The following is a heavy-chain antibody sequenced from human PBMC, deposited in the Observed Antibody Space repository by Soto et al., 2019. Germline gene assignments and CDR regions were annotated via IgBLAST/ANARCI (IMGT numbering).Heavy chain of an antibody. CDR1: GGSLTSGGYY. Sequence: SETLSLTCTVSGGSLTSGGYYWSWIRQHPGKGLEWIGYIYHSGSTYYNPSLKSRVTISVDTSKNQFSLKLSSVTAADTAMYYCAKSRLEQYFFDSWGQGTLVTVSS. J-gene: IGHJ4*02. CDR3: AKSRLEQYFFDS. V-gene: IGHV4-31*03. CDR2: IYHSGST.